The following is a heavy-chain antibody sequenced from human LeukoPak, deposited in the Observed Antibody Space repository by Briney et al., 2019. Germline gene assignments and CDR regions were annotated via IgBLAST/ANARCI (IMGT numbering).Heavy chain of an antibody. J-gene: IGHJ5*02. CDR1: GYTFTGYY. CDR2: INPNSGGT. D-gene: IGHD2-15*01. CDR3: ARDPLHCSGGSCYSSWFDP. V-gene: IGHV1-2*06. Sequence: ASVKVSCKASGYTFTGYYMHWMRQAPGQGLEWMGRINPNSGGTNYAQKFQGRVTMTRDTSISTAYMELSRLRSDDTAVYYCARDPLHCSGGSCYSSWFDPWGQGTLVTVSS.